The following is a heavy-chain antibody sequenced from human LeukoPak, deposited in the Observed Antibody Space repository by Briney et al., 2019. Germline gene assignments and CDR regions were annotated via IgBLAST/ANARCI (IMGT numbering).Heavy chain of an antibody. CDR1: GGSISSYY. D-gene: IGHD4-17*01. V-gene: IGHV4-4*07. J-gene: IGHJ3*02. CDR2: IYTNGST. CDR3: ARDRWGHDYGEGFDI. Sequence: SETLSLTCTVSGGSISSYYWSWIRQPAGKGLEWIGRIYTNGSTNYNPSLKSRVTMSVDTSKNQFSLKLSSVTAADTAVYYCARDRWGHDYGEGFDIWGQGTMITVSS.